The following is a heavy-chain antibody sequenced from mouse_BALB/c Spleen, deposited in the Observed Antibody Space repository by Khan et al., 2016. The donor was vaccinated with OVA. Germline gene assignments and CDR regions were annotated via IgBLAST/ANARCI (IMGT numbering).Heavy chain of an antibody. J-gene: IGHJ4*01. CDR3: ASELGRYYAMDY. CDR2: ISYSDTT. D-gene: IGHD4-1*01. V-gene: IGHV3-2*02. CDR1: GYSITSDYA. Sequence: EVQLQESGPGLVKPSQSLSLTCTATGYSITSDYAWNWIRQFPGNKLEWMGYISYSDTTTYNPSLKSRISITRDTSKNQFFLHLNSVTTEDTATYYCASELGRYYAMDYWGQGTSVTVSS.